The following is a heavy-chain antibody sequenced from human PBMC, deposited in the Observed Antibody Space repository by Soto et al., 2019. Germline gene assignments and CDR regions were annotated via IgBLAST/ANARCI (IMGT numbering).Heavy chain of an antibody. CDR2: IKQDGSEK. D-gene: IGHD2-15*01. CDR1: GFTFSSYW. Sequence: GGSLRLSCAASGFTFSSYWMSWVRQAPGKGLEWVANIKQDGSEKYYVDSVKGRFTISRDKAKNSRYLQMNSLRAEDTGVYYCASHLNPCGGGSCYSGSYMDVWGKGTTVTVSS. CDR3: ASHLNPCGGGSCYSGSYMDV. V-gene: IGHV3-7*01. J-gene: IGHJ6*03.